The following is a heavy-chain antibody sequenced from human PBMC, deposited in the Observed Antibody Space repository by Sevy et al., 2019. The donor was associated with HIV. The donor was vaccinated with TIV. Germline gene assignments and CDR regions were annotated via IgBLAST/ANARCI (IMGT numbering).Heavy chain of an antibody. V-gene: IGHV3-15*01. CDR3: ITDPGYRGYDEEVINYYYYGMDV. J-gene: IGHJ6*02. Sequence: GGSLRLSCAASGFTFSSACMSWVRLAPGKGLEWVGRIKSKTDGGTIDYAAPVKGRFTISREDSKNTLYLQMNSLKTEDTAVYYCITDPGYRGYDEEVINYYYYGMDVWGQGTTVTVSS. D-gene: IGHD5-12*01. CDR1: GFTFSSAC. CDR2: IKSKTDGGTI.